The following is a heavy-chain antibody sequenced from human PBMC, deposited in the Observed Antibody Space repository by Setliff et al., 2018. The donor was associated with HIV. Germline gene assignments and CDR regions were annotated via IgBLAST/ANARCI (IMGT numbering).Heavy chain of an antibody. CDR2: IKSRVDGETT. D-gene: IGHD7-27*01. J-gene: IGHJ3*02. CDR3: ILLGMHGAFDI. V-gene: IGHV3-15*01. Sequence: GESLRLSCAGSGFNFKNAWMSWVRQAPGKGLEWVGRIKSRVDGETTAYAAPLKGRFTISRDDSKNTLYLQMDSLSTEDTAVYYCILLGMHGAFDIWGQGTMVTVS. CDR1: GFNFKNAW.